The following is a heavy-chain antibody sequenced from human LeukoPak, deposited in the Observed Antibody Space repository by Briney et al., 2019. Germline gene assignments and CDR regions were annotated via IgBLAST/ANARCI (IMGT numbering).Heavy chain of an antibody. V-gene: IGHV3-48*03. D-gene: IGHD3-10*01. CDR1: GFTSSSYE. J-gene: IGHJ4*02. CDR3: ARDPFADYGSGSYYKSH. CDR2: ISSSGSTI. Sequence: PGGSLRLSCAASGFTSSSYEMNWVRQAPGKGLEWVSYISSSGSTIYYADSVKGRFTISRDNAKNSLYLQMNSLRAEDTAVYYCARDPFADYGSGSYYKSHWGQGTLVTVSS.